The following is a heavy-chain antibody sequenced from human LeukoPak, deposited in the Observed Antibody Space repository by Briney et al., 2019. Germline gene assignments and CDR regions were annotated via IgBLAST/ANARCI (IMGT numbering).Heavy chain of an antibody. CDR1: GFTFSSYA. V-gene: IGHV3-30-3*01. CDR3: ARDPPDFGGMAFDI. J-gene: IGHJ3*02. CDR2: ISYDGSNK. D-gene: IGHD3-10*01. Sequence: GGSLRLSCAASGFTFSSYAMHWVRQAPGKGLEWVAVISYDGSNKYYADSVKGRFTISRDNSKNTLYLQMNSLRAEDTAVYYCARDPPDFGGMAFDIWGQGTMVTVSS.